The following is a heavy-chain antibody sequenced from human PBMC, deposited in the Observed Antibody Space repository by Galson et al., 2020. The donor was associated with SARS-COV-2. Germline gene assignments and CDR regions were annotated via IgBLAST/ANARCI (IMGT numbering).Heavy chain of an antibody. CDR3: ARDPPKSGWAFAA. J-gene: IGHJ1*01. V-gene: IGHV3-33*01. CDR1: GFTFSTNA. CDR2: IWSDARNE. Sequence: GESLKISCAASGFTFSTNAMHWVRQAPGKGLEWVAMIWSDARNEYYTDSVKGRFTVSRDNPKNTLYLQMNSLRAEDAAVYFCARDPPKSGWAFAAGGQVTLVTVSS. D-gene: IGHD6-19*01.